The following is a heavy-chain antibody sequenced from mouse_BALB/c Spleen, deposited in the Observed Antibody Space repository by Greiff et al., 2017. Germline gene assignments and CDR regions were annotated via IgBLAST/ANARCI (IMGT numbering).Heavy chain of an antibody. Sequence: QVQLQQPGAELVKPGASVKLSCKASGYTFTSYWMNWVKQRPGRGLEWIGRIDPSDSETHYNQKFKDKATLTVDKSSSTAYIQLSSLTSEDSAVYYCARRGYGKEFAYWGQGTLVTVSA. V-gene: IGHV1-69*02. J-gene: IGHJ3*01. D-gene: IGHD2-1*01. CDR1: GYTFTSYW. CDR2: IDPSDSET. CDR3: ARRGYGKEFAY.